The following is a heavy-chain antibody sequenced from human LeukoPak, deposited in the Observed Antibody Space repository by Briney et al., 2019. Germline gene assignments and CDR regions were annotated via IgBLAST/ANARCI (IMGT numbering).Heavy chain of an antibody. V-gene: IGHV4-39*01. D-gene: IGHD3-9*01. CDR1: GGSISSSSYY. J-gene: IGHJ2*01. Sequence: SETLSLTCSVSGGSISSSSYYWGWIRQPPGKGLEWIGIIYYVGSTYYTPSLKSRVTISVDTSKNQFSLTLSSVTAADTAVYSCARLRYFDWPPRYFDRWGRGTLVTVSS. CDR3: ARLRYFDWPPRYFDR. CDR2: IYYVGST.